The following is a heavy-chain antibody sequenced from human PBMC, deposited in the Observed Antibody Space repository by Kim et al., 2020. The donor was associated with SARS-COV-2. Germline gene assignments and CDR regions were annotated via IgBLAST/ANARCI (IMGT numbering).Heavy chain of an antibody. V-gene: IGHV3-23*03. Sequence: GGSLRLSCAASGFTFSSYDMSWVRQAPGKGLEWVSVIYSGGSSTYYADSVKGRFTISRDNSKNTLYLQMNSLRAEDTAVYYCAKSAGGTVAESDYWGQGTLVTASS. CDR1: GFTFSSYD. D-gene: IGHD4-17*01. J-gene: IGHJ4*02. CDR3: AKSAGGTVAESDY. CDR2: IYSGGSST.